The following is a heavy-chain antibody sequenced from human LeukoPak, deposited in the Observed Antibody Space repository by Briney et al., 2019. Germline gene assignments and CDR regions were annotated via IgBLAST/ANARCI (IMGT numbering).Heavy chain of an antibody. CDR1: GYTFTGYY. D-gene: IGHD5-12*01. J-gene: IGHJ4*02. Sequence: RASVKVSCKASGYTFTGYYIHWVRQAPGQGLEWMGWINPNSGGTNYAQKFQGRVTMTRDKSITTAYMELSRLRSDDTAVYYCARGGVDIVATIGSYYFDYWGQGTLVTVSS. CDR3: ARGGVDIVATIGSYYFDY. V-gene: IGHV1-2*02. CDR2: INPNSGGT.